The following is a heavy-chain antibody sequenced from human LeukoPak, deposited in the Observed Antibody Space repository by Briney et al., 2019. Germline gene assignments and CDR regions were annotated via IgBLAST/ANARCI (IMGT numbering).Heavy chain of an antibody. CDR1: GGSISSYY. CDR2: IYYSGST. Sequence: SETLSLTCTVSGGSISSYYWSWIRQPPGKGLEWIGYIYYSGSTNYNPSLKSRVTISVDTSKNQFSLKLSSVTAADTAVYYCARGGPRGLRYFDWLVATYYYYGMDVWGKGTTVTVSS. J-gene: IGHJ6*04. V-gene: IGHV4-59*01. D-gene: IGHD3-9*01. CDR3: ARGGPRGLRYFDWLVATYYYYGMDV.